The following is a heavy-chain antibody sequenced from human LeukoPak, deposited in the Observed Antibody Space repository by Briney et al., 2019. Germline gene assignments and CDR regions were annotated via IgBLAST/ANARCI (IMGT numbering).Heavy chain of an antibody. V-gene: IGHV3-23*01. J-gene: IGHJ4*02. CDR3: AKDLDYGSGSLPFDY. CDR1: GFTFSSYA. CDR2: ISGSGGST. D-gene: IGHD3-10*01. Sequence: GGSLRLSCAASGFTFSSYAMSWVRQAPGKGLEWVSAISGSGGSTYYADSVKGRFTISRDNSKNTLYLQMNSLRAEDTAVYYCAKDLDYGSGSLPFDYWGQGTLVTVSS.